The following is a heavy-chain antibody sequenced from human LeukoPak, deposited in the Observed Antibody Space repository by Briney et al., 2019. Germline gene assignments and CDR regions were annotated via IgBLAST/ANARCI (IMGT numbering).Heavy chain of an antibody. CDR1: GFTFSSYA. CDR2: IKSKTDGGTT. Sequence: GGSLTLSCAASGFTFSSYAMSWVRQAPGKGLEWVGRIKSKTDGGTTDYAAPVKGRFTISRDDSKNTLYLQMNSLKTEDTAVYYCTTDHNWNYALDYWGQGTLVTVSS. CDR3: TTDHNWNYALDY. J-gene: IGHJ4*02. D-gene: IGHD1-7*01. V-gene: IGHV3-15*01.